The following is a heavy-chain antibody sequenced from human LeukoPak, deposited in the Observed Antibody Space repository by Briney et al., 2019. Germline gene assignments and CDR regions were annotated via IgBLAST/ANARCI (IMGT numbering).Heavy chain of an antibody. CDR2: IYYSGST. D-gene: IGHD2/OR15-2a*01. Sequence: SETLSLTCTVSGGSISSSSYYWGWIRQPPGKGLEWIGSIYYSGSTYYNPSLKSRVTISVDTSKNQFSLKLTSVTAADTAVYYCARHRVEYNWFDPWGQGTLVTVSS. V-gene: IGHV4-39*01. J-gene: IGHJ5*02. CDR3: ARHRVEYNWFDP. CDR1: GGSISSSSYY.